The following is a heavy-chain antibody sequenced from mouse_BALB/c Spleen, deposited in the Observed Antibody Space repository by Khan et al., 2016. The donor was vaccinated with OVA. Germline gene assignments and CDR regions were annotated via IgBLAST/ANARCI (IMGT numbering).Heavy chain of an antibody. CDR2: IIPNTGDT. CDR1: GYTFTDYN. CDR3: ARAGYGSFGF. J-gene: IGHJ3*01. D-gene: IGHD1-2*01. V-gene: IGHV1S29*02. Sequence: VQLQQSGPELVKPGASVKISCKASGYTFTDYNMDWVRQTQGESLEWIGYIIPNTGDTGYNQKFKTKATLTVDSSSSTAYMELRSLTSDDSAVYFCARAGYGSFGFWGQGTLVTVSA.